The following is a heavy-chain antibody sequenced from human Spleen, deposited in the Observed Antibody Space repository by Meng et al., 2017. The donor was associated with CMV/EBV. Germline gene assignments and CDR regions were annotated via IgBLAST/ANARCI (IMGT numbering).Heavy chain of an antibody. CDR3: ARVTTIFGVVSNDAFDI. CDR2: IIPILGIA. J-gene: IGHJ3*02. D-gene: IGHD3-3*01. CDR1: GGTFSSYT. V-gene: IGHV1-69*02. Sequence: SVKVSCKASGGTFSSYTISWVRQAPGQGLEWMGRIIPILGIANYAQKFQGRVTITADKSTSTAYMELRSLRSDDTAVYYCARVTTIFGVVSNDAFDIWGQGTMVTVSS.